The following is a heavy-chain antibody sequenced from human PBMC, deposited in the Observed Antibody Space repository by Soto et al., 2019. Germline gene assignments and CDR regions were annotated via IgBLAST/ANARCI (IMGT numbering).Heavy chain of an antibody. D-gene: IGHD5-12*01. CDR1: GFTVSNYY. CDR3: ARGSYTGYDWDY. CDR2: IYTGGST. J-gene: IGHJ4*02. V-gene: IGHV3-53*01. Sequence: GSLRLSCAASGFTVSNYYMGWVRQAPGKGLEWVSVIYTGGSTYYTDSVKGRFTISRDISRNTLNLQMDSLRAEDTAVYYCARGSYTGYDWDYWGQGTLVTVSS.